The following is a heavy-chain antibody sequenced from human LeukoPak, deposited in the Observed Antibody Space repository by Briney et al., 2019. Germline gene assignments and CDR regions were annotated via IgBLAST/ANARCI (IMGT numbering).Heavy chain of an antibody. CDR2: ISGSGGST. Sequence: PGGSLRLSCAASGFTFSSYAMGWVRQAPGKGLEWVSAISGSGGSTYYADSVKGRFTISRDNSKNTLYLQMNSLRAEDTAVYYCAKPPYCSGGSCYLHYWGQGTLVTVSS. CDR1: GFTFSSYA. V-gene: IGHV3-23*01. J-gene: IGHJ4*02. D-gene: IGHD2-15*01. CDR3: AKPPYCSGGSCYLHY.